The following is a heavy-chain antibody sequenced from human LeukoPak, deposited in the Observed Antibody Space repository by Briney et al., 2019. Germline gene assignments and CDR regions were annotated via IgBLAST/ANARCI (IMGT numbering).Heavy chain of an antibody. CDR2: ICCSGST. V-gene: IGHV4-59*01. CDR1: VDSISSYY. Sequence: SETLSLTSTVPVDSISSYYSSWIPEPPEEGREWIGCICCSGSTNYDPARNSRATITSNTTKNQFSLKLSAVATADTAVYYCPGAGGVKTAALDFDDWGKGTMVT. CDR3: PGAGGVKTAALDFDD. J-gene: IGHJ5*02. D-gene: IGHD6-25*01.